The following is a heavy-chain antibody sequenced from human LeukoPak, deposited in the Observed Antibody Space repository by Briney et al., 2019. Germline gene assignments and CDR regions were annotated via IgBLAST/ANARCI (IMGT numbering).Heavy chain of an antibody. D-gene: IGHD6-6*01. J-gene: IGHJ6*02. V-gene: IGHV3-33*01. CDR1: GFTFSSYG. Sequence: GGSLRLSCAASGFTFSSYGMHWVRQAPGKGLEWVAVIWYDGSNKHYADSVKDRFTISRDNSKNTLYLQMNSLRAEDTAVYYCARDQFEYSSSSSSFGMDVWGQGTTVTVSS. CDR2: IWYDGSNK. CDR3: ARDQFEYSSSSSSFGMDV.